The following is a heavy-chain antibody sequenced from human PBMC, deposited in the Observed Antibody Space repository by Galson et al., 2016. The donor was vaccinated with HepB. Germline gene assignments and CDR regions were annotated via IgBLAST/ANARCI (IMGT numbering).Heavy chain of an antibody. CDR2: IKQDGNEK. J-gene: IGHJ6*03. CDR3: ARRFPRYDILTDDYYYYLDV. V-gene: IGHV3-7*03. CDR1: GFTFNVYW. D-gene: IGHD3-9*01. Sequence: SLRLSCAASGFTFNVYWMTWVRQAPGKGLEWVANIKQDGNEKHYVDSVKGRFTISRDNANVSLHLGMDSLRAEDTAVYYCARRFPRYDILTDDYYYYLDVWGKGTTVTVSS.